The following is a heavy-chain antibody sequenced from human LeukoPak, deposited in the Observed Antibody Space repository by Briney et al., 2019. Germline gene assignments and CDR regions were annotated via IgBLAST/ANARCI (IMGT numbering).Heavy chain of an antibody. CDR2: ISGSGGST. Sequence: GGSLRLSCAASGFTFSSYAMTWVRQAPGMGLQWVSAISGSGGSTYYADSVKGRFTISRDNSKNTLYLQMNSLRDEDTALYYCAKDSRGSYVRVFDYWAQGTLVTVSS. J-gene: IGHJ4*02. V-gene: IGHV3-23*01. D-gene: IGHD3-10*02. CDR3: AKDSRGSYVRVFDY. CDR1: GFTFSSYA.